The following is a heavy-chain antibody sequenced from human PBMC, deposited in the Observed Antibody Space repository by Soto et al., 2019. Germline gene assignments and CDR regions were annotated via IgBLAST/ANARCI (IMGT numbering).Heavy chain of an antibody. V-gene: IGHV1-69*04. J-gene: IGHJ6*03. CDR1: GGTFSSYT. Sequence: ASVKVSCKASGGTFSSYTISWVRQAPGQGLEWMGRIIPILGIANYAQKFQGRVTITADKSTSTAYMELSSLRSEDTAVYYCARDLGRTSLNNYYYYYMDVWGKGTTVTVSS. D-gene: IGHD2-2*01. CDR2: IIPILGIA. CDR3: ARDLGRTSLNNYYYYYMDV.